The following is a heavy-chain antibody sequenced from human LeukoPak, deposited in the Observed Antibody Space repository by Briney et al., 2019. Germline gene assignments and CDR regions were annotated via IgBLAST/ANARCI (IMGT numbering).Heavy chain of an antibody. J-gene: IGHJ4*02. Sequence: GGSLRLSCAASGFTFSSHSMNWVRQAPGKGLEWVSSISSSGSYIYYADSVKGRFTISRDNAKNSLYLQMNSLRAEDTAVYYCARAAATDYWGQGTLVTVSS. CDR1: GFTFSSHS. CDR2: ISSSGSYI. CDR3: ARAAATDY. V-gene: IGHV3-21*01. D-gene: IGHD6-13*01.